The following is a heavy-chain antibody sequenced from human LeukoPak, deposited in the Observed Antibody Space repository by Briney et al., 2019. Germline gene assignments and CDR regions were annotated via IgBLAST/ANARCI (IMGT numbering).Heavy chain of an antibody. D-gene: IGHD6-13*01. J-gene: IGHJ5*02. V-gene: IGHV3-48*04. CDR3: ASTYIAAAGTRNKGNWFDP. Sequence: PGGSLRLSCAASGFTFSSYSMNWVRQAPGKGLEWVSYISSSSSTIYYADSVKGRFTISRDNAKNSLYLQMNSLGAEDTAVYYCASTYIAAAGTRNKGNWFDPWGQGTLVTVSS. CDR1: GFTFSSYS. CDR2: ISSSSSTI.